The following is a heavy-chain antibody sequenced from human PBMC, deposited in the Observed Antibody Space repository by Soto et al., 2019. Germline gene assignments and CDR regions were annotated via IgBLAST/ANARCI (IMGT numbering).Heavy chain of an antibody. CDR1: GYTFTSYD. V-gene: IGHV1-8*01. CDR2: MNPNSGNT. J-gene: IGHJ4*02. CDR3: ARGHHDYGDYERDY. Sequence: QVQLVQSGAEVKKPGASVKVSCKASGYTFTSYDINWVRQATGQGLEWMGWMNPNSGNTGYVQKFQGRVTMTRNTSISTAYMELSSLRSEDTAVYYCARGHHDYGDYERDYWGQGTLVTVSS. D-gene: IGHD4-17*01.